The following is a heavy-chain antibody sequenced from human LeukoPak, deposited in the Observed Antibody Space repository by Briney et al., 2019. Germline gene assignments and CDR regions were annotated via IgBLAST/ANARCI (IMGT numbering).Heavy chain of an antibody. J-gene: IGHJ4*02. V-gene: IGHV4-31*03. CDR1: GGSISSGGYY. D-gene: IGHD2-2*01. CDR3: ARDLGYCSSTSCRYFDY. Sequence: SETLSLTCTVSGGSISSGGYYWSWIRQHLGKGLEWIGYISYSGSTYYNPSLKSRVTISVDTSKNQFSLKLSSVTAADTAVYYCARDLGYCSSTSCRYFDYWGQGTLVTVSS. CDR2: ISYSGST.